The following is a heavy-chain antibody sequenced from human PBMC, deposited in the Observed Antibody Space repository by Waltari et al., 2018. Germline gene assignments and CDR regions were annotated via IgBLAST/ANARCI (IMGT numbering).Heavy chain of an antibody. CDR3: ARVYCSGGSGYSGARGYFDY. D-gene: IGHD2-15*01. Sequence: QVQLVQSGAEVKNPGSSVQVSCKASVGTFSSYALRWVRQPPGQGLGWMGRINAMFGTANYAQKCQGRVTTNADKSTSTAYMEMSRRRCEDTAVYDCARVYCSGGSGYSGARGYFDYWGQGTLVTGSS. CDR1: VGTFSSYA. J-gene: IGHJ4*02. V-gene: IGHV1-69*08. CDR2: INAMFGTA.